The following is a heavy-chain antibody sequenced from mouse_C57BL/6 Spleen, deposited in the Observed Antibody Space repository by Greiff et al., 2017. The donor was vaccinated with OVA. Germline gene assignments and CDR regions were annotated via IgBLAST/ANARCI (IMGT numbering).Heavy chain of an antibody. Sequence: VQLQQSGAELVRPGASVTLSCKASGYTFTDYEMHWVKQTPVHGLEWIGAIDPETGGTAYNQKFTGKAILTADKSSITAYMKHRSLTSEDSAVYCYTGYPNGNAWFAYWGQETLVTVSA. CDR3: TGYPNGNAWFAY. CDR2: IDPETGGT. V-gene: IGHV1-15*01. CDR1: GYTFTDYE. J-gene: IGHJ3*01. D-gene: IGHD2-1*01.